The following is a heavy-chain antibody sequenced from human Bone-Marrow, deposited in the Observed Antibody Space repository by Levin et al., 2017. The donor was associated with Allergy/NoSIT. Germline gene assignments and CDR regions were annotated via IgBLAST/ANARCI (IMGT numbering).Heavy chain of an antibody. CDR2: ISGSGGST. CDR1: GFTFSSYA. D-gene: IGHD6-19*01. Sequence: AGGSRRLSCAASGFTFSSYAMSWVRQAPGKGLEWVSAISGSGGSTYYADSVKGRFTISRDNSKNTLYLQMNSLRAEDTAVYYCAKVKVVRQWLVAPRAPPRFDYWGQGTLVTVSS. V-gene: IGHV3-23*01. CDR3: AKVKVVRQWLVAPRAPPRFDY. J-gene: IGHJ4*02.